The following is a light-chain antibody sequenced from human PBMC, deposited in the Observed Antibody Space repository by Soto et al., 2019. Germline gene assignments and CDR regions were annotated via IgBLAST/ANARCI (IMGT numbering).Light chain of an antibody. V-gene: IGKV1-5*03. CDR3: QQYNSYPLT. CDR2: KAS. Sequence: DIQMTQSPSTLSASVGDRVTITCRASQSISSWLAWYQQKPGKAPKLLIYKASSLESGVPSRFSGSGSGTECTLTISSLQADDFATYYCQQYNSYPLTFGGGTKVEIK. J-gene: IGKJ4*01. CDR1: QSISSW.